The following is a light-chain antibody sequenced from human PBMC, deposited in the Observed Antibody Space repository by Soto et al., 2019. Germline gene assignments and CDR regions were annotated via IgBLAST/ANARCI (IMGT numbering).Light chain of an antibody. CDR2: DVS. CDR1: SSDVGGYNF. J-gene: IGLJ1*01. CDR3: SSYSRSSSPEV. V-gene: IGLV2-14*01. Sequence: QSALTQPASVSGSPGQSITISCTRTSSDVGGYNFVSWYQQYPGKAPKLMIYDVSNRPSGVSNRFSGSKSGNTASLTISGLQAEDEADFYCSSYSRSSSPEVFGTGTKLTVL.